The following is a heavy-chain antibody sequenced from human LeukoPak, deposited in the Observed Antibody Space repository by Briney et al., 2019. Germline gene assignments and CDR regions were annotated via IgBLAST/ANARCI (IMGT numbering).Heavy chain of an antibody. CDR3: ARNYYDSSGYVDWFDP. J-gene: IGHJ5*02. CDR1: GYTFTSYG. V-gene: IGHV1-18*01. D-gene: IGHD3-22*01. CDR2: ISAYNGNT. Sequence: ASVKVSCKASGYTFTSYGISWVRQAPGQGLAWMGWISAYNGNTNYAQKLQGRVTMTTDTSTSTAYMELRSLRSDDTAVYYCARNYYDSSGYVDWFDPWGQGTLVTVSS.